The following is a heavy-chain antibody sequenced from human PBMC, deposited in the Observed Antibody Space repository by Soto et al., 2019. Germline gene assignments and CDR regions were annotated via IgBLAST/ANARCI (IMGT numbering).Heavy chain of an antibody. Sequence: QLQLQESGPGLVKPSETLSLTCTVSGGSISSSSYYWGWIRQPPGKGLEWIGSIYYSGSTYYNPSLKGRVTISVDTSKNPFSLRRSSVTAADTAVYYCARSKRYRSGYGGERYNWFDPWGQGTLVTVSS. CDR1: GGSISSSSYY. V-gene: IGHV4-39*01. CDR2: IYYSGST. J-gene: IGHJ5*02. CDR3: ARSKRYRSGYGGERYNWFDP. D-gene: IGHD5-18*01.